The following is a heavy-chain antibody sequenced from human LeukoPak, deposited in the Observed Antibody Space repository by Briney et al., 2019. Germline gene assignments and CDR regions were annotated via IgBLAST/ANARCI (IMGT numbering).Heavy chain of an antibody. CDR2: IYYSGST. V-gene: IGHV4-59*02. J-gene: IGHJ6*02. CDR3: ARGDYDILTGYSLYGMDV. Sequence: SETLSHTCTVSGGSVSSYYWSWIRQPPGKGLEWIGYIYYSGSTNYNPSLKSRVTISVDTSKNQFSLKQSSVTAADTAVYYCARGDYDILTGYSLYGMDVWGQGTTVTVSS. CDR1: GGSVSSYY. D-gene: IGHD3-9*01.